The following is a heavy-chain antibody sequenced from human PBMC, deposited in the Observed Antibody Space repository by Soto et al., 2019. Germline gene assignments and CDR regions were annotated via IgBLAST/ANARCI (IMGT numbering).Heavy chain of an antibody. CDR3: ARDRGYYDSNALHY. CDR1: GFTLSSYW. J-gene: IGHJ4*02. Sequence: GGSLRLSCEASGFTLSSYWMHWVRQVPGKGLVWVSRVSNDGSLTKYADSVKGRFTISRDNAKNSLYLQMNSLRAEDTAVYYCARDRGYYDSNALHYWGQGTLVTVSS. CDR2: VSNDGSLT. D-gene: IGHD3-22*01. V-gene: IGHV3-74*03.